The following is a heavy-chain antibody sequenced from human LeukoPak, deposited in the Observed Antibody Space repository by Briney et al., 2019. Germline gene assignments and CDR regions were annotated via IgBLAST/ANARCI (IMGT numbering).Heavy chain of an antibody. CDR2: IYYDGST. CDR3: ARDRVVRGVIQNWFDP. V-gene: IGHV4-59*01. Sequence: SETLSLTCTVSGVSISDFYWTWIRQSPGNGLEWIGYIYYDGSTDYNPSLKSRVTMSIDTSRSQFSLKLNSVTAADTAVYYCARDRVVRGVIQNWFDPWGQGTLVTVSS. D-gene: IGHD3-10*01. J-gene: IGHJ5*02. CDR1: GVSISDFY.